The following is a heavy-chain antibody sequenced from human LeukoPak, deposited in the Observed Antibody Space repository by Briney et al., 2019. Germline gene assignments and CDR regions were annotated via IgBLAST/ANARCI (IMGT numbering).Heavy chain of an antibody. CDR3: ARGSRVGATVAFDI. J-gene: IGHJ3*02. Sequence: SETLSLTCTVSGGSISSSSYYWGWIRQPPGKGLEWIGSIYYSGSTYYNPSLKSRVTISVDTSKNQFSLKLSSVTAEDTAVYYCARGSRVGATVAFDIWGQGTMVTVSS. D-gene: IGHD1-26*01. V-gene: IGHV4-39*07. CDR1: GGSISSSSYY. CDR2: IYYSGST.